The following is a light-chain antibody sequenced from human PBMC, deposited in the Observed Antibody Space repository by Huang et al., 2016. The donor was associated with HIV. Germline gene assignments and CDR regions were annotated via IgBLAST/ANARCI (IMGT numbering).Light chain of an antibody. V-gene: IGKV3-15*01. Sequence: VMTQSPATLSVSPGERVTLSCRASQTVIKNLAWYQQRPGQPPRLLVYGASVRAAGVPDRFSGSVSGTDFTLTITSLQSEDFAIYYCQQYNRWPPLTFGGGTKVETK. CDR1: QTVIKN. CDR3: QQYNRWPPLT. J-gene: IGKJ4*01. CDR2: GAS.